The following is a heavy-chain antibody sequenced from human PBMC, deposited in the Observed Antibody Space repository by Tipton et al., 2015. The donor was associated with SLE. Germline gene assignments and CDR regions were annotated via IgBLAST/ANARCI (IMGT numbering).Heavy chain of an antibody. CDR3: ARVDRGPRYVDL. V-gene: IGHV4-61*02. Sequence: TLSLTCTVSGGSITTGSYYWSWIRQPAGKGLEWIGRLYTTGSTYYNPSLKSRVSMSVDTSKNQFSLRLSSVTAADTAVYYCARVDRGPRYVDLWGRGTLVTVSS. J-gene: IGHJ2*01. CDR2: LYTTGST. D-gene: IGHD1-26*01. CDR1: GGSITTGSYY.